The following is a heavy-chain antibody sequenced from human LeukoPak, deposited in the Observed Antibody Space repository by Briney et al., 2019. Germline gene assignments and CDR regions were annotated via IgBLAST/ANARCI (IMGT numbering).Heavy chain of an antibody. J-gene: IGHJ5*01. V-gene: IGHV1-2*06. CDR2: INPNSGGT. CDR3: ARGFGGGYSYVGFDC. D-gene: IGHD5-18*01. CDR1: GYTFTGYY. Sequence: ASVKVSCKASGYTFTGYYMHWVRQAPGQGLEWMGRINPNSGGTNYAQKFRGRVTMTRDTSISTAYMELSRLRSDDTAVYYCARGFGGGYSYVGFDCWGQGTLVTVSS.